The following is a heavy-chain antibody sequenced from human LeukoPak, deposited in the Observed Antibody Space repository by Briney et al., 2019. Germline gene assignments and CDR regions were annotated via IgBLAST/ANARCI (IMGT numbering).Heavy chain of an antibody. V-gene: IGHV3-23*01. Sequence: PGASLRLSCAASGYTFRSYAMSWVRQAPAKELEWVSAISGSGGSTYYADSVKGRFTISRDNSKNTLYLQMNSLRAEDTAVYYCAKGIVVVVAATDAFDIWGQGTMVTVSS. CDR3: AKGIVVVVAATDAFDI. CDR2: ISGSGGST. D-gene: IGHD2-15*01. CDR1: GYTFRSYA. J-gene: IGHJ3*02.